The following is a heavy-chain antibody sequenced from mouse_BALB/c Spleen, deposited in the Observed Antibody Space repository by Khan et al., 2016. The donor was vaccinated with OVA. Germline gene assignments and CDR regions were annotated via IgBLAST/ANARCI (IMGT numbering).Heavy chain of an antibody. Sequence: VQLKQSGPELVKPGASVKISCKTSGYTFPEYTVHWVKQSPGKSLDWIGVINPKNGGTAYNQKFKGKATLTVDKSSSTAYMELRSLTSDDSAVYYCARDAGRYWGQGTSVTVAS. CDR3: ARDAGRY. V-gene: IGHV1-18*01. J-gene: IGHJ4*01. CDR1: GYTFPEYT. D-gene: IGHD3-3*01. CDR2: INPKNGGT.